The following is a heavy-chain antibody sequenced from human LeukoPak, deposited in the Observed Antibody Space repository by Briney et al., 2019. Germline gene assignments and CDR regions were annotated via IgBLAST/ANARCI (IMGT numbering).Heavy chain of an antibody. Sequence: GESLKISCKGSGYSFTSYWIGWVRQMPGKGLEWMGIIYPGDSDARYSPSFQGQVTISADKSISTAYLQWSSLKASDTAMYYCARRTCCGGDCYLPFDYWGQGTLVTVSS. CDR3: ARRTCCGGDCYLPFDY. V-gene: IGHV5-51*01. D-gene: IGHD2-21*01. J-gene: IGHJ4*02. CDR2: IYPGDSDA. CDR1: GYSFTSYW.